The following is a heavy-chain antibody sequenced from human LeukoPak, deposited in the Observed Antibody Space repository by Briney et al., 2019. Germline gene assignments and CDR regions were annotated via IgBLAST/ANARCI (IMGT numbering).Heavy chain of an antibody. CDR3: ARSRTTGTTSD. CDR1: GYTFTSYY. J-gene: IGHJ4*02. V-gene: IGHV1-46*01. CDR2: INPSGGST. Sequence: ASVKVSCKASGYTFTSYYMHWVRQAPGQGLEWMGIINPSGGSTSYAQKFQGRVTMTRDMSTSTVYMELSSLRSEGTAVYYCARSRTTGTTSDWGQGTLVTVSS. D-gene: IGHD1-1*01.